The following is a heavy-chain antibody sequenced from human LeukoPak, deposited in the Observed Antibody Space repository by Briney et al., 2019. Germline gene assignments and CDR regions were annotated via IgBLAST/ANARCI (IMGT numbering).Heavy chain of an antibody. CDR3: ASAPPPIAVAGPGDDAFDI. Sequence: GASVKLSCKASGYTFTGSYMHWVRQAPGQRLEWLLWLTPNSGATTYAQKFQGWVTMTRDTSISTAYMELSRLRSDDTAVYYCASAPPPIAVAGPGDDAFDIWGQGTMVTVSS. D-gene: IGHD6-19*01. V-gene: IGHV1-2*04. CDR1: GYTFTGSY. J-gene: IGHJ3*02. CDR2: LTPNSGAT.